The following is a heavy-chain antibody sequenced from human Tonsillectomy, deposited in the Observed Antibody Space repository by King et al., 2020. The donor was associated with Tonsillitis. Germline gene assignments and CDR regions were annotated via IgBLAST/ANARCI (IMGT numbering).Heavy chain of an antibody. CDR2: ISGCRSPNT. CDR1: GFTFIIYA. J-gene: IGHJ4*02. Sequence: DVQLVESGGGLVQPGGSLRLFCAASGFTFIIYAMSCVRQAPGKGLECVSAISGCRSPNTYYAHSVKGRLTISRDNSKNKLYLQMNNLRAGDTALYYCAISTCGGDCNAYYFDYWGQGALATVSS. D-gene: IGHD2-21*02. V-gene: IGHV3-23*04. CDR3: AISTCGGDCNAYYFDY.